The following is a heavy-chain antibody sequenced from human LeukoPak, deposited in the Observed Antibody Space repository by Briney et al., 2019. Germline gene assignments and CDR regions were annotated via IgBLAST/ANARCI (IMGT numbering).Heavy chain of an antibody. Sequence: ASVKVSCKASGYTFKSYGISWVRQAPGQGLEWMGWISAYNGNTNYAQKFQGRVTMTPDTSTSTAYMELRSLRSDDTAVYYCAREPQDTAMVNYFDYWGQGTLVTVSS. CDR1: GYTFKSYG. CDR3: AREPQDTAMVNYFDY. J-gene: IGHJ4*02. V-gene: IGHV1-18*01. D-gene: IGHD5-18*01. CDR2: ISAYNGNT.